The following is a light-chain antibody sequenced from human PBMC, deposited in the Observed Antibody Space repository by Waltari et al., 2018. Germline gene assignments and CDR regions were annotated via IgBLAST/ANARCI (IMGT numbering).Light chain of an antibody. CDR3: QKRSAWPGT. CDR2: DTS. Sequence: EIVLTQSPATLSLSPGERATLSCRASQSVYNYLVWYQQKPGQAPRLLIYDTSNRATGIRARFSGSESGTDFTLTISRLEPEDFAVDYCQKRSAWPGTFGQGTKLDIK. CDR1: QSVYNY. V-gene: IGKV3-11*01. J-gene: IGKJ2*02.